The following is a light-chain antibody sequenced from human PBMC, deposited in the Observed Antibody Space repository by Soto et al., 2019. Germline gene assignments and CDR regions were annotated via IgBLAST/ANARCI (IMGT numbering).Light chain of an antibody. Sequence: EIVLTQSPATLSLSPGETATLSCRASQFFGSYLAWYQQRPGQAPRLLIYDASNRATDIPARFSGSGSGTDFTLTISILGPEDFGVFFCQQRTNWLYTFGQGTKVEIK. V-gene: IGKV3-11*01. CDR2: DAS. CDR3: QQRTNWLYT. J-gene: IGKJ2*01. CDR1: QFFGSY.